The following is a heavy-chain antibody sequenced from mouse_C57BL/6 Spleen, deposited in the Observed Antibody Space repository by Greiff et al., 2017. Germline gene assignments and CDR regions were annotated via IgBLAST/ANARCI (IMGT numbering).Heavy chain of an antibody. Sequence: EVKLQEPGAELVRPGASVKLSCTASGFNIKDYYMHWVKQRPEQGLEWIGRIDPEDGGTEYAPKSQGKAPMTADTSSNTAYLQLSSLTSEDIAVYFCTTGSSLLYFDVWGTGTTVTVSS. CDR2: IDPEDGGT. V-gene: IGHV14-1*01. CDR1: GFNIKDYY. D-gene: IGHD1-1*01. J-gene: IGHJ1*03. CDR3: TTGSSLLYFDV.